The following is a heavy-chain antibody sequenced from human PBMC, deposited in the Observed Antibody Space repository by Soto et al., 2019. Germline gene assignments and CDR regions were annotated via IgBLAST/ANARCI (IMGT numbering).Heavy chain of an antibody. CDR1: GGTFSSYA. D-gene: IGHD3-3*01. CDR3: ARGLEWLSNWFDP. CDR2: IIPILGIA. Sequence: ASVKVSCKASGGTFSSYAISWGRQAPGQGLEWMGGIIPILGIANYAQKFQGRVTITADKSTSTAYMELSSLRSEDTAVYCGARGLEWLSNWFDPWGQGTLVTVSS. V-gene: IGHV1-69*10. J-gene: IGHJ5*02.